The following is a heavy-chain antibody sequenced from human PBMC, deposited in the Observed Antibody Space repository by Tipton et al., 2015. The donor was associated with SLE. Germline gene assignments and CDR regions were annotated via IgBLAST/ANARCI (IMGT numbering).Heavy chain of an antibody. Sequence: TLSLTCTVSGGSISSHYWSWIRQPAGKGLEWIGYIYTSGSTNYNPSLKSRVTISVDTSKNQFSLKLSSVTAADTAVYYCARCSTRHYYYYYMDVWGKGSTVTVSS. V-gene: IGHV4-4*09. D-gene: IGHD2-2*01. CDR1: GGSISSHY. CDR3: ARCSTRHYYYYYMDV. CDR2: IYTSGST. J-gene: IGHJ6*03.